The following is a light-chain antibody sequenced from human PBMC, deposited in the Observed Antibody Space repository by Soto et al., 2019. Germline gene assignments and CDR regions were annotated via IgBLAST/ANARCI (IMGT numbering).Light chain of an antibody. J-gene: IGKJ3*01. V-gene: IGKV3-15*01. CDR1: QTLRNK. Sequence: IVLTQSPGTLSVSPGERVILSCRASQTLRNKLAWYQQKPGQAPRLLIYGGFTRATGIPARFSGSGSGTEFPLTVNSRQSEDFAISYCQQHNAWPLTFGPGTKLDLK. CDR2: GGF. CDR3: QQHNAWPLT.